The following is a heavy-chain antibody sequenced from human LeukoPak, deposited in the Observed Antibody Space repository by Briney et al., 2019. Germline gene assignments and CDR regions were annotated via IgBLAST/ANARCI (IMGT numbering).Heavy chain of an antibody. D-gene: IGHD3-22*01. J-gene: IGHJ4*02. Sequence: EASVKVSCKASGYTFTSYGISWVRQAPGQGLEWMGWISAYNGNTNYAQKLQGRVTMTTDTFTSTAYMELRSLRSDDTAVYYCARGPYYYDSSGYHFDYWGQGTLVTVSS. CDR1: GYTFTSYG. CDR2: ISAYNGNT. V-gene: IGHV1-18*01. CDR3: ARGPYYYDSSGYHFDY.